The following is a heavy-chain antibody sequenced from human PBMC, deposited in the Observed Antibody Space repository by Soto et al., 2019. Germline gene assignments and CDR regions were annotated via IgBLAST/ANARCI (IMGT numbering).Heavy chain of an antibody. V-gene: IGHV3-23*01. CDR1: GFAFGRYS. D-gene: IGHD5-18*01. CDR3: AKDLVDTAMVYYFDD. CDR2: ISGSGGGT. J-gene: IGHJ4*02. Sequence: GGSLRHPCAASGFAFGRYSMNWVRRAPGEGLERVSAISGSGGGTYYADSVKGRFTISRDNSKNTLYLQMNSLRAEDTAVYYGAKDLVDTAMVYYFDDWGQGTVVSVSS.